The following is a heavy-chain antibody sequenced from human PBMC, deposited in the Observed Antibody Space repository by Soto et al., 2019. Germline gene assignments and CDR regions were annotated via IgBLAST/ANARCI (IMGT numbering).Heavy chain of an antibody. CDR3: AKMTLGYCSSTSCPGAFDI. V-gene: IGHV3-23*01. Sequence: GSLRLSCAASGFTFSSYAMSWVRQAPGKGLEWVSAISGSGGSTYYADSVKGRFTISRDNSKNTLYLQMNSLRAEDTAVYYCAKMTLGYCSSTSCPGAFDIWGQGTMVTVSS. CDR2: ISGSGGST. D-gene: IGHD2-2*01. CDR1: GFTFSSYA. J-gene: IGHJ3*02.